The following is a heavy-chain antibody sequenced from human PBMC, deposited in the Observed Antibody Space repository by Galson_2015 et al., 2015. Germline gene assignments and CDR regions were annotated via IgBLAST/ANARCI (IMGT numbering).Heavy chain of an antibody. J-gene: IGHJ6*03. CDR2: IIPIFGTA. Sequence: SVKVSCKASGGTLSSYAISWVRQAPGQGLEWMGGIIPIFGTANYAQKFQGRVTITADESTSTAYMELSSLRSEDTAVYYCARESSAGRWEVSENYYYYYMDVWGKGTTVTVSS. D-gene: IGHD1-26*01. V-gene: IGHV1-69*13. CDR3: ARESSAGRWEVSENYYYYYMDV. CDR1: GGTLSSYA.